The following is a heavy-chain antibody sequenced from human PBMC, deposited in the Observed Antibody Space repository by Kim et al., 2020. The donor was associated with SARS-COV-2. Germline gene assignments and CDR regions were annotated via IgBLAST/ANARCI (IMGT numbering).Heavy chain of an antibody. V-gene: IGHV4-4*02. CDR1: GGSISSSNW. D-gene: IGHD3-22*01. Sequence: SETLSLTCAVSGGSISSSNWWSWVRQPPGKGLEWIGEIYHSGSTNYNPSLKSRVTISVDKSKNQFSLKLSSVTAADTAVYYCARFTYYYDSSGPRRVFDPWGQGTLVTVSS. J-gene: IGHJ5*02. CDR3: ARFTYYYDSSGPRRVFDP. CDR2: IYHSGST.